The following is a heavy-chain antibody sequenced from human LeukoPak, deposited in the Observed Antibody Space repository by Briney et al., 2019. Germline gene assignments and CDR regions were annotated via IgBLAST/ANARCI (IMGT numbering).Heavy chain of an antibody. Sequence: SETLSLTCTVSGGSISSYYWSWIRQPPAKGLEWIGYIYYSGSTNYNPSLKSRVTISVDTSKNQFSLKLSSVTAADTAVYYCAGTLGGYCSGGSCHKDYYYGMDVWGKGTTVTVSS. D-gene: IGHD2-15*01. CDR1: GGSISSYY. V-gene: IGHV4-59*01. CDR3: AGTLGGYCSGGSCHKDYYYGMDV. CDR2: IYYSGST. J-gene: IGHJ6*04.